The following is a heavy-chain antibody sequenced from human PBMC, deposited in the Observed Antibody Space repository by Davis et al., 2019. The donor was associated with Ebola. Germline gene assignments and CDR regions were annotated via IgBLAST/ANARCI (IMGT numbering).Heavy chain of an antibody. D-gene: IGHD5-18*01. CDR3: ARGWLRRGMDV. CDR1: GDSVSSAG. J-gene: IGHJ6*04. CDR2: TYYTSKWFN. Sequence: HSQTLSLTCAISGDSVSSAGWNWIRQSPSRGLEWLGRTYYTSKWFNDYAVSVKSRITINPDTSKNQFSLQLDSVTPEDTALYYCARGWLRRGMDVWGEGTTVTVSS. V-gene: IGHV6-1*01.